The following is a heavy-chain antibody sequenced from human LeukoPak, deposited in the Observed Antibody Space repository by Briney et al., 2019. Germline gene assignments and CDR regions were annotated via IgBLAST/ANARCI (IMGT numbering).Heavy chain of an antibody. J-gene: IGHJ5*02. Sequence: PGGSLRLSCAASGFTFSSYSMNWVRQAPGKGLEWVSYISSSSSTIYYADSVKGRFTISRDNAKNSLYLQMNSLRAEDTAVYYCARDWGMATSPYNWFDPWGQGTLVTVSS. CDR1: GFTFSSYS. V-gene: IGHV3-48*04. CDR2: ISSSSSTI. D-gene: IGHD5-24*01. CDR3: ARDWGMATSPYNWFDP.